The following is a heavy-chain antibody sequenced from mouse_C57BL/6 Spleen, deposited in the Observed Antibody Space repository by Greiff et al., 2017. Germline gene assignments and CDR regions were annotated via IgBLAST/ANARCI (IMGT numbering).Heavy chain of an antibody. Sequence: EVKLQESGPGLAKPSQTLSFTCSVTGYYITSDYWNWIRKFPGNKLEYMGYISYSGSTYYNPSLKRRISITRDTSKNQFYLQLNSVTPEDTATYYCASFYDVYPWFAYWGQGTLVTVSA. CDR1: GYYITSDY. J-gene: IGHJ3*01. CDR2: ISYSGST. D-gene: IGHD2-3*01. CDR3: ASFYDVYPWFAY. V-gene: IGHV3-8*01.